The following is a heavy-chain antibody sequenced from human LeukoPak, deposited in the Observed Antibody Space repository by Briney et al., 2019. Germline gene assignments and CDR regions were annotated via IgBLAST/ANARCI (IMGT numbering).Heavy chain of an antibody. V-gene: IGHV3-23*01. J-gene: IGHJ6*02. CDR3: AKDLGSGSYYYYYGMDV. CDR2: ISGSGGST. Sequence: PGGSLRLSCAASGFTFSSYAMSWVRQAPGKGLEWVSAISGSGGSTYYADSVKGRFTISRDNSKNTLYLQMNSLRAEDTAVYYCAKDLGSGSYYYYYGMDVWGQGTTVTVSS. D-gene: IGHD3-10*01. CDR1: GFTFSSYA.